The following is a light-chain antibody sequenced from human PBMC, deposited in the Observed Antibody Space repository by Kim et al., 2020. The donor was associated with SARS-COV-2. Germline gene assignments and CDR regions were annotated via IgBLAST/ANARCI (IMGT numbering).Light chain of an antibody. CDR2: AKD. V-gene: IGLV3-19*01. CDR1: SLTTYY. Sequence: ALGQTVRITCQGDSLTTYYASWYQQKPGQAPVLVFYAKDNRPSGIPDRFSGSSSGNTASLTITETQEEDEADYFCHSRDSSGNHQVFGGGTQLTVL. J-gene: IGLJ2*01. CDR3: HSRDSSGNHQV.